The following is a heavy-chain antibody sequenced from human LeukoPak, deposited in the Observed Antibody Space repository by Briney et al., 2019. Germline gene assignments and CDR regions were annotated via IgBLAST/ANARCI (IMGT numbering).Heavy chain of an antibody. CDR1: GYTFTGYY. J-gene: IGHJ4*02. V-gene: IGHV1-2*02. CDR2: INPNSGGT. CDR3: AREGGGYYYDSSGYLDY. Sequence: ASVKVPCKASGYTFTGYYMHWVRQAPGQGLEWMGWINPNSGGTNYAQKFQGRVTMTRDTSISTAYMELSRLRSDDTAVYYCAREGGGYYYDSSGYLDYWGQGTLVTVSS. D-gene: IGHD3-22*01.